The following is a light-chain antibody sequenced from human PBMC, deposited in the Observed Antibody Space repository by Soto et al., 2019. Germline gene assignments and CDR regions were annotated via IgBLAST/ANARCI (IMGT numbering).Light chain of an antibody. CDR3: QQAASFPIT. CDR1: QGVSTW. CDR2: TAS. J-gene: IGKJ5*01. Sequence: IQMTQSPSSLSASVGERATITCRASQGVSTWLAWYQQKPGKAPNLLIYTASSLQSGVPSRFSGSGSGTDFTLTINGLQPEDFATYYCQQAASFPITFGQGTRLEI. V-gene: IGKV1-12*01.